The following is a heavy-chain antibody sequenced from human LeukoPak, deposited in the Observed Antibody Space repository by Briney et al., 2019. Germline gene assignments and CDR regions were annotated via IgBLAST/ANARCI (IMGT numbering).Heavy chain of an antibody. D-gene: IGHD6-13*01. Sequence: SGGSLRLSCAASGFTFSDYYMSWIRQAPGKGLEWVSYIGSSGNTIYYADSVKGRFTISRDNAKNSLYLQMNSLRAEDTAVYYCARDPFPYTSSFQRGNWFDPWGQGTLVTVSS. CDR3: ARDPFPYTSSFQRGNWFDP. V-gene: IGHV3-11*01. J-gene: IGHJ5*02. CDR2: IGSSGNTI. CDR1: GFTFSDYY.